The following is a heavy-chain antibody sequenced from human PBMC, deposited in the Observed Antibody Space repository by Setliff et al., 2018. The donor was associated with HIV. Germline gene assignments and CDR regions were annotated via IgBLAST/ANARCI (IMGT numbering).Heavy chain of an antibody. CDR3: ARGSDYYDSSGRHIRLFDH. Sequence: KASETLSLTCAVSGGSISSYYWSWIRQPPGKGLEWIGYIYYSGSTNYNPSLKSRVTISVDTSKNQFSLKLSSVTATDTAVYYCARGSDYYDSSGRHIRLFDHWGQGTLVTVSS. V-gene: IGHV4-59*01. D-gene: IGHD3-22*01. J-gene: IGHJ4*02. CDR2: IYYSGST. CDR1: GGSISSYY.